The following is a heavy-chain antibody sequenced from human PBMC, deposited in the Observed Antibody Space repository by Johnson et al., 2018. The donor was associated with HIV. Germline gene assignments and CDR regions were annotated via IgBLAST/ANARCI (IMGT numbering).Heavy chain of an antibody. CDR3: ASSRRGQQLVPLAFDI. Sequence: QVQLVESGGGVVQPGRSLRLSCAASGFSFNNFGFHWVRQAPGKGLEWVAAISFAGNKKHYAESVKGRFTISRENSKNMLFLEMNSLRGEDTAVYYCASSRRGQQLVPLAFDIWGQGTMVTVSS. V-gene: IGHV3-30*03. D-gene: IGHD6-13*01. CDR1: GFSFNNFG. J-gene: IGHJ3*02. CDR2: ISFAGNKK.